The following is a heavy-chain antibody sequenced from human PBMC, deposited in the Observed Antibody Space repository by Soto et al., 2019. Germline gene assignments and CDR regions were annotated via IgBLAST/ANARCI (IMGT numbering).Heavy chain of an antibody. CDR1: GFTFSGSA. D-gene: IGHD6-13*01. CDR2: IRSKANSYAT. J-gene: IGHJ6*02. Sequence: EVQLVESGGGLVQPGGSLKLSCAASGFTFSGSAMHWVRQASGKGLEWVGRIRSKANSYATAYAASVKGRFTISRDDSKHTAYLQMNSLKTEDTAVYYCTRHISIAAAGTSGMDVWGQGTTVTVSS. V-gene: IGHV3-73*01. CDR3: TRHISIAAAGTSGMDV.